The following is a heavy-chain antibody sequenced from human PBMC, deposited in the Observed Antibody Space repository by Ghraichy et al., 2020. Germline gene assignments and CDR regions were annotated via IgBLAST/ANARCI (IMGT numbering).Heavy chain of an antibody. CDR2: IWPGGKNK. D-gene: IGHD5-24*01. J-gene: IGHJ4*02. CDR1: GFTFSTHG. V-gene: IGHV3-33*01. Sequence: GGSLRLSCAASGFTFSTHGMHWVRQAPGKGLEWVAIIWPGGKNKNYADSVKGRFTISRDNSKNTVYLQMDSLTAADTAVYYCARDRDGPDFWGQGTLVTVSS. CDR3: ARDRDGPDF.